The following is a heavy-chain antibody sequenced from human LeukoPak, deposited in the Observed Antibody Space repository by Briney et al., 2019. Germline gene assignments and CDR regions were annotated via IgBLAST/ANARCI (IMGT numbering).Heavy chain of an antibody. CDR2: ISYDGSNK. V-gene: IGHV3-30*18. CDR1: GFTFSSYG. D-gene: IGHD3-10*01. Sequence: GGSLRLSCAASGFTFSSYGMHWVRQAPGKGLEWVAVISYDGSNKYYADSVKGRFTISRDNSKNTLYLQMNSLRAEDTAVYYCAKDFRIVGGSGSYYEGDYWGQGTLVTVSS. J-gene: IGHJ4*02. CDR3: AKDFRIVGGSGSYYEGDY.